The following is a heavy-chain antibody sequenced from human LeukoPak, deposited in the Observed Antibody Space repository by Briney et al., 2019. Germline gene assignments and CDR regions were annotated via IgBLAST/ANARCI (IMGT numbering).Heavy chain of an antibody. J-gene: IGHJ4*02. V-gene: IGHV3-48*03. D-gene: IGHD4/OR15-4a*01. CDR2: ISSSGSTI. CDR1: GFTFSSYE. CDR3: ARSPVTSCLGAFCYPFDY. Sequence: GGSLRLSCAASGFTFSSYEMNWVRQAPGKGLEWVSYISSSGSTIYYADSVKGRFTISRDNLKNTLYLQMNFLRAEDTGLYYCARSPVTSCLGAFCYPFDYWGRGNLVTVSS.